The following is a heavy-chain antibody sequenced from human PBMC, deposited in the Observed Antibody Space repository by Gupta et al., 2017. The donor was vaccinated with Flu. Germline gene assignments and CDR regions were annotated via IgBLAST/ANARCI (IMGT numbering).Heavy chain of an antibody. CDR3: AKDTAYSLDY. CDR1: GFTFSSYA. Sequence: EVQLLESGGGLVQPGGSLRLYCAASGFTFSSYAMSWVRQAPGKGLEWVSAITDSGDSTYYAAFVKGRFAISRDSSKNTLYLQMNSLRAEDTAVYYCAKDTAYSLDYWGQGTLVTVSS. V-gene: IGHV3-23*01. J-gene: IGHJ4*02. D-gene: IGHD6-13*01. CDR2: ITDSGDST.